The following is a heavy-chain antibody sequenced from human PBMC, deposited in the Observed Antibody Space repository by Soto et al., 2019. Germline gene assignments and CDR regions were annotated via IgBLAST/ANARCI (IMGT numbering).Heavy chain of an antibody. J-gene: IGHJ6*02. CDR2: IYPGDSNT. D-gene: IGHD3-3*01. CDR1: GCSFTSYG. V-gene: IGHV5-51*01. Sequence: CKGSGCSFTSYGIGWGRQMAGRGMKRMGIIYPGDSNTRYSPSLQGQVTISVDKSISTAYLQWSSLKATDTAMYYCARHAYDFWSGHPNPRYYYGMDVWGQGTTVTVSS. CDR3: ARHAYDFWSGHPNPRYYYGMDV.